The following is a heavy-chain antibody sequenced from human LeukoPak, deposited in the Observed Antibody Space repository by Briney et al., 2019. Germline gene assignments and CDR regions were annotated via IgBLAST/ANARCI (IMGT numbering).Heavy chain of an antibody. CDR1: TCSISGYY. CDR2: RYYSGAS. Sequence: AETLSLTCAVSTCSISGYYWSWIGQPPGKGLDWIGFRYYSGASNYNPSLRGRVTISVDRSKSQVSLKMTSVTAADTAVYYCARALSGSPAVFDSWGQGTLVSVSS. V-gene: IGHV4-59*08. J-gene: IGHJ4*02. CDR3: ARALSGSPAVFDS. D-gene: IGHD1-26*01.